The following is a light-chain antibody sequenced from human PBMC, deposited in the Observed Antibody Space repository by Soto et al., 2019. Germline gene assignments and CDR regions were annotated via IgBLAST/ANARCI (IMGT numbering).Light chain of an antibody. J-gene: IGKJ1*01. V-gene: IGKV3-15*01. CDR2: GAS. Sequence: EIVMTQSPATLSVSPGGRATLSCSASQGVSSNLAWYQQKPGQAPRLLIYGASTRATGIPARFSGSGSGTEFTLTISSLQSEDFAVYYCQQYNNWPRTFGQGTKVDIK. CDR3: QQYNNWPRT. CDR1: QGVSSN.